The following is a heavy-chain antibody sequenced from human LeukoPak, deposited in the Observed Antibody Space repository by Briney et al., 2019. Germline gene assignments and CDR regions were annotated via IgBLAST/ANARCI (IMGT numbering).Heavy chain of an antibody. V-gene: IGHV5-51*01. CDR1: GYSFTNYW. CDR2: INPDDTNI. D-gene: IGHD1-1*01. J-gene: IGHJ4*02. Sequence: GESLKISCKASGYSFTNYWIGWVRQMPGKGLEWVAMINPDDTNIAYSPSFQGQVTISADRSISTAYLQWSSLKASDTAMHYCARPRRAERDEDFWGQGTLVTVSS. CDR3: ARPRRAERDEDF.